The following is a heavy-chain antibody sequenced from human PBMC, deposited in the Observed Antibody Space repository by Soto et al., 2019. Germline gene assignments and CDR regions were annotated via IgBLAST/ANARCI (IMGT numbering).Heavy chain of an antibody. D-gene: IGHD1-26*01. CDR1: GYSLSTYA. V-gene: IGHV1-18*01. Sequence: QVQLVQSGAEVKKPGASVKVSCKPSGYSLSTYALSWVRQAPGQGLEWLGWIDTSTGCTNYAQKYQGRVHMTTDPTTTSAYMELRSLTSADTAVYYCAKCSRSCYKGFDYWGQGTLVTVSS. CDR2: IDTSTGCT. CDR3: AKCSRSCYKGFDY. J-gene: IGHJ4*02.